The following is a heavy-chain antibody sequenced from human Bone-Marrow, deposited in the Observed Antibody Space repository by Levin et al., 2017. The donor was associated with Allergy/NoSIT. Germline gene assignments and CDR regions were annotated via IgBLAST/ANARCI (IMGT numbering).Heavy chain of an antibody. V-gene: IGHV3-64*04. J-gene: IGHJ4*02. D-gene: IGHD5-12*01. Sequence: GESLKISCSASGFIFSNYAMHWVRQTPGKGLQYVSGISNIGIDTYFADSVKGRFTISRDNSKNMMFLQMDNLRPEDSALYYCARPQSARGYSAPEPWVYWGRGMVVTVSS. CDR3: ARPQSARGYSAPEPWVY. CDR2: ISNIGIDT. CDR1: GFIFSNYA.